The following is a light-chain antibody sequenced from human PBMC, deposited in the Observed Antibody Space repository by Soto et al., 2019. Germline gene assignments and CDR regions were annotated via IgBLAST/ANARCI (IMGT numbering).Light chain of an antibody. J-gene: IGKJ5*01. CDR1: QSISTS. CDR2: DAS. CDR3: QQRSNWAPIT. Sequence: EIVMTQSPATLSLSPGERATLSCRASQSISTSLAWYQQKPGQAPRVLIYDASNRATGIPARFSGSGSGTDFTLTISSLEPEDFAVYYCQQRSNWAPITFGQGTRLEIK. V-gene: IGKV3-11*01.